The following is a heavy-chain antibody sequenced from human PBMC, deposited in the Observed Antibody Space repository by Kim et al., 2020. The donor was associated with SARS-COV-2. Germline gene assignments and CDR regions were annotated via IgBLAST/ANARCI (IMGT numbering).Heavy chain of an antibody. D-gene: IGHD3-10*01. Sequence: GGSLRLSCAASGFTFSSYSMNWVRQAPGKGLEWVSYISSSSSTIYYADSVKGRFTISRDNAKNSLYLQMNSLRDEDTAVYYCARAGGLRWDLVRARYDYWGQGTLVTVSS. CDR3: ARAGGLRWDLVRARYDY. CDR1: GFTFSSYS. CDR2: ISSSSSTI. J-gene: IGHJ4*02. V-gene: IGHV3-48*02.